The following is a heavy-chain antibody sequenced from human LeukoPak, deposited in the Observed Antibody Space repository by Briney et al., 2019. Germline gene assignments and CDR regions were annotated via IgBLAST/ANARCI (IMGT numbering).Heavy chain of an antibody. CDR2: INPNSGGT. J-gene: IGHJ4*02. CDR3: ATYNAPRGIAARPLRY. D-gene: IGHD6-6*01. V-gene: IGHV1-2*02. CDR1: GYTFTGYY. Sequence: VASVEVSCKASGYTFTGYYMHWVRQAPGQGLEWMGWINPNSGGTNYAQKFQGRVTMTEDTSTDTAYMELSSLRSEDTAVYYCATYNAPRGIAARPLRYWGQGTLVTVSS.